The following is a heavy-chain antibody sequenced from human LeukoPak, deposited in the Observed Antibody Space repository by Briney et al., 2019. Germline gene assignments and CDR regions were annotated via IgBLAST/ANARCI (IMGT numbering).Heavy chain of an antibody. J-gene: IGHJ4*02. CDR2: INPSGGST. D-gene: IGHD2-15*01. V-gene: IGHV1-46*01. Sequence: ASVKVSCKASGYTFTNYYINWVRQAPGQGLEWMGVINPSGGSTSYAQKFQGRVTMTRDTSTSTAYMELRSLRSDDTAVYYCARDRYCSGGSCYSGAIGYWGQGTLVTVSS. CDR1: GYTFTNYY. CDR3: ARDRYCSGGSCYSGAIGY.